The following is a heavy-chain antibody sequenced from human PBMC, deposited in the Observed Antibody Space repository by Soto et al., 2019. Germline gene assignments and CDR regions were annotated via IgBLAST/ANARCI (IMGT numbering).Heavy chain of an antibody. J-gene: IGHJ3*02. V-gene: IGHV1-69*13. CDR3: ARIQLGYDAFDI. Sequence: SVKVSCKASGGTFSSYAISWVRQAPGQGLEWMGGIIPIFGTANYAQKFQGRVTITADESTSTAYMELSSLRSEDTAVYYCARIQLGYDAFDIWGQGTMVTVSS. CDR2: IIPIFGTA. CDR1: GGTFSSYA. D-gene: IGHD6-6*01.